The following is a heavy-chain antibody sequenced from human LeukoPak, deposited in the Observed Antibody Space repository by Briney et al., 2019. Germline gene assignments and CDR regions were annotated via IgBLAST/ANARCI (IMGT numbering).Heavy chain of an antibody. CDR2: IYYNGNT. Sequence: SETLSLTCNVSGGSIGGHTFYWDWIRQPPGKGLEWISTIYYNGNTFYNPSLKSRVAISIDMSKSQFSLHLSSVTAADTAIYYCARLTALAGHRGAFDIWGPGTMVTVSS. D-gene: IGHD6-19*01. V-gene: IGHV4-39*01. CDR3: ARLTALAGHRGAFDI. CDR1: GGSIGGHTFY. J-gene: IGHJ3*02.